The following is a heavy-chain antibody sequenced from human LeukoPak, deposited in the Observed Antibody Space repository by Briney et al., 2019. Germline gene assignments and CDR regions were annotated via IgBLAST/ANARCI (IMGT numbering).Heavy chain of an antibody. V-gene: IGHV1-24*01. J-gene: IGHJ4*02. CDR1: GGTFSSYA. CDR3: ATDLIFFSVGDSSRESDY. CDR2: FDPEDGET. Sequence: VASVKVSCKASGGTFSSYAISWVRQAPGKGLEWMGGFDPEDGETIYAQKFQGRVTMTEDTSTDTAYMELSSLRSEDTAVYYCATDLIFFSVGDSSRESDYWGQGTLVTVSS. D-gene: IGHD6-13*01.